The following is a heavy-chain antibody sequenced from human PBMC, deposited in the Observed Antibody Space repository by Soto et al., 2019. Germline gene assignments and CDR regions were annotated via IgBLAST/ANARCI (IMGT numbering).Heavy chain of an antibody. CDR1: GFSLSTSGVG. J-gene: IGHJ5*02. CDR2: IYWDDDK. Sequence: QLRLMESGPTLVKPTQTLTLTCTFSGFSLSTSGVGVGWIRQPPGKALEWLALIYWDDDKRYSPSLKSRLTIIKDTSKNHVVLTMTNMHPVDTATYYCAHSSYRDKWFDPWGQGTLVTVSS. D-gene: IGHD3-16*02. V-gene: IGHV2-5*02. CDR3: AHSSYRDKWFDP.